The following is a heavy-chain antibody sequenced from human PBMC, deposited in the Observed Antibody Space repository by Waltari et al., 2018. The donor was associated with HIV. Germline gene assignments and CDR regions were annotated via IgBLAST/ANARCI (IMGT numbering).Heavy chain of an antibody. CDR1: QDRLSSTSAA. J-gene: IGHJ6*01. CDR2: TFYRAQWRF. CDR3: VRDSYGFDI. V-gene: IGHV6-1*02. Sequence: QVRLQQSGPGLMKTSQTLSLTCDLPQDRLSSTSAAWNWVRRSPSRGFEWLGKTFYRAQWRFDYAGSLKGRLSISVDIAMNQFSLHLTSLIPDDTATYYCVRDSYGFDIWGQGSPVNV.